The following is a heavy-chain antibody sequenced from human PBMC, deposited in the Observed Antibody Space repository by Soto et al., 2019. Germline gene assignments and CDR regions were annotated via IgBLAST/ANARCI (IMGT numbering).Heavy chain of an antibody. V-gene: IGHV3-21*01. Sequence: GGSLRLSCAASGFTFSSYSMNWVRQAPGKGLEWVSSISSSSSYIYYADSVKGRFTISRDNAKNSLYLQMNSLRAEDTAVYYCARDDYDSSGPLDYWGQGTLVTVSS. CDR3: ARDDYDSSGPLDY. CDR2: ISSSSSYI. J-gene: IGHJ4*02. D-gene: IGHD3-22*01. CDR1: GFTFSSYS.